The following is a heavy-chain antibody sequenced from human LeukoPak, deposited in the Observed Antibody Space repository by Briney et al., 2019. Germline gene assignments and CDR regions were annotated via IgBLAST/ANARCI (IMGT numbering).Heavy chain of an antibody. CDR3: ARDRHSSSHPLDY. J-gene: IGHJ4*02. V-gene: IGHV1-69*13. CDR2: IIPIFGTA. CDR1: GGTFSSYA. D-gene: IGHD6-13*01. Sequence: ASVKVSCKASGGTFSSYAISWVRQAPGQGFEWMGGIIPIFGTANYAQKFQGRVTITADESTSTAYMELSSLRSEDTAVYYCARDRHSSSHPLDYWGQGTLVTVSS.